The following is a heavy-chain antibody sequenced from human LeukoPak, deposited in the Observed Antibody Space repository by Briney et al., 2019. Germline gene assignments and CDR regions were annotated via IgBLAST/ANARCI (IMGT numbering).Heavy chain of an antibody. J-gene: IGHJ5*02. Sequence: ASVKVSCKASGGTFSSYAISWVRQAPGQGLEWMGRIIPIFGTANYAQKFQGRVTMTTDASTSTAYMELRSLRSDDTAVYYCARGSNWNDVGDWFDPWGQGTLVTVSS. D-gene: IGHD1-1*01. CDR3: ARGSNWNDVGDWFDP. CDR1: GGTFSSYA. V-gene: IGHV1-69*05. CDR2: IIPIFGTA.